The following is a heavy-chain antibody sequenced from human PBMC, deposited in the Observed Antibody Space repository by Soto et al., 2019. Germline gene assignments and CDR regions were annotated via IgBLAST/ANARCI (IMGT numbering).Heavy chain of an antibody. V-gene: IGHV1-18*01. D-gene: IGHD4-17*01. J-gene: IGHJ4*02. CDR3: ARELSDYGDYEYYY. CDR1: GYTFTSYG. CDR2: ISAYNGNT. Sequence: GASVKVSCKASGYTFTSYGISWVRQAPGQGLEWMGWISAYNGNTNYAQKLQGRVTMTTDTSTSTAYMELRSLRSDDTAVYYCARELSDYGDYEYYYWGQGTLVTVSS.